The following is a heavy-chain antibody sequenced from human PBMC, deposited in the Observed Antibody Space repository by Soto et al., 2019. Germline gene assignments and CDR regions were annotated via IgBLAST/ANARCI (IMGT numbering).Heavy chain of an antibody. D-gene: IGHD1-7*01. CDR2: SSATGAGT. CDR3: AKDRRAGGNYGFYSDF. J-gene: IGHJ4*02. CDR1: GFPYKLWD. V-gene: IGHV3-23*01. Sequence: EVQLLESGEALFHRGVSLTLSCSASGFPYKLWDVMWLRGSRGKGLVGVSFSSATGAGTYYADSVKGRFTISRDNSKNTLYLQMTSLRADDTAVYYCAKDRRAGGNYGFYSDFWGQGALVIVSS.